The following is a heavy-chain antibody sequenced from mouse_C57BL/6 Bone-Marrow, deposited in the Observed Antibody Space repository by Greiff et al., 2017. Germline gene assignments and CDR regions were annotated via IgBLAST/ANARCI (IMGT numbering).Heavy chain of an antibody. J-gene: IGHJ3*01. CDR3: ARALDSYGSSYGCAY. CDR2: IYPRSGNT. V-gene: IGHV1-81*01. Sequence: QVQLQQSGAELARPGASVKLSCKASGYTFTSYGISWVKQRTGQGLEWIGEIYPRSGNTYYNEKFKGKATLTADKSSSTAYMELRSLTSEDSAVYFCARALDSYGSSYGCAYWGQGTLVTVSA. D-gene: IGHD1-1*01. CDR1: GYTFTSYG.